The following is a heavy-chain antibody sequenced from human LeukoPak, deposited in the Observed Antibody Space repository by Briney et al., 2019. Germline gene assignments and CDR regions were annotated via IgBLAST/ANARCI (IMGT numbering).Heavy chain of an antibody. J-gene: IGHJ4*02. CDR1: RFSFSSYW. CDR3: ARVATNDFWSGYHYYFDY. V-gene: IGHV3-7*01. Sequence: GGSLRLSCAASRFSFSSYWMSWVRQAPGKGLEWVANIKQDGSDKYYVDSVRGRFTISRDNAKNSLYLQMNSLRAEDTAVYYCARVATNDFWSGYHYYFDYWGQGTLVTVSS. CDR2: IKQDGSDK. D-gene: IGHD3-3*01.